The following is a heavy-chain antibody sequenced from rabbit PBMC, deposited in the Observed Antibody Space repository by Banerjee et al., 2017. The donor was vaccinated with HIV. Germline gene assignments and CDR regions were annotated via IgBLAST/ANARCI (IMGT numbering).Heavy chain of an antibody. V-gene: IGHV1S45*01. CDR2: INTSSGNT. D-gene: IGHD6-1*01. Sequence: QEQLEESGGDLVKPEGSLTLTCTASGFSFSNKYVMCWVRQAPGKGLEWIACINTSSGNTVYANWAKGRFTISSTSSTTVTLQMTSLTAADTATYFCARDGAGYAGYGYARLWGPGTLVTVS. CDR1: GFSFSNKYV. CDR3: ARDGAGYAGYGYARL. J-gene: IGHJ6*01.